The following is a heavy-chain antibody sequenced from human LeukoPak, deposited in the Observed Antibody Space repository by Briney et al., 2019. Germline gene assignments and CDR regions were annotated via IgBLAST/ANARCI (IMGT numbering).Heavy chain of an antibody. CDR3: ARGLHYGDYYMDV. V-gene: IGHV4-59*12. Sequence: SETLSLTCTVSGGSISSYYWSWIRQPPGKGLEWIGYIYYSGSTNYNPSLKSRVTISVDTSKNQFSLKLSSVTAADTAVYYCARGLHYGDYYMDVWGKGTTVTASS. D-gene: IGHD4-17*01. J-gene: IGHJ6*03. CDR1: GGSISSYY. CDR2: IYYSGST.